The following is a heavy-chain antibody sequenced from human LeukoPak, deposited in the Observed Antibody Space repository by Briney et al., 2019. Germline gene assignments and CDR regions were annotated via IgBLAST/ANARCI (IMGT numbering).Heavy chain of an antibody. V-gene: IGHV3-21*01. CDR3: ARPKYYGSGLGALDI. J-gene: IGHJ3*02. D-gene: IGHD3-10*01. CDR2: ISGTSTSI. CDR1: GFTFSSYS. Sequence: PGGSLRLSCAASGFTFSSYSMNWVRQAPGKGLEWVSSISGTSTSIYYADSVKGRFTISRDNAKNSLYLQMNSLRAEDTAVYYCARPKYYGSGLGALDIWGQGTMVTVSS.